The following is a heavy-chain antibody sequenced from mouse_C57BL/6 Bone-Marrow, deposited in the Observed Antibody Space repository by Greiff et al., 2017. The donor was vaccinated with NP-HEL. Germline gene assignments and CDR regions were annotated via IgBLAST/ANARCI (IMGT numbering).Heavy chain of an antibody. V-gene: IGHV1-69*01. D-gene: IGHD2-4*01. CDR2: IDPSDSYT. CDR3: ARNYDYDGNYFDY. Sequence: QVQLQQPGAELVMPGASVKLSCKASGYTFTSYWMHWVKQRPGQGLEWIGEIDPSDSYTNYNQKFKGKSTLTVDKSSSTAYMQLSSLTSEDSAVYYCARNYDYDGNYFDYWGQGTTLTGSA. J-gene: IGHJ2*01. CDR1: GYTFTSYW.